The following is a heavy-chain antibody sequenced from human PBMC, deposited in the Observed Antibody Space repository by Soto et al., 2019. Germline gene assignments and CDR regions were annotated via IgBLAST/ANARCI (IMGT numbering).Heavy chain of an antibody. CDR1: GGSFSGYY. CDR2: INHSGST. J-gene: IGHJ3*02. D-gene: IGHD6-6*01. V-gene: IGHV4-34*01. CDR3: ASFEYSSSGGWFGAFDI. Sequence: SETLSLTCAVYGGSFSGYYWSWIRQPPGKGLEWIGEINHSGSTNYNPSLKSRVTISVDTSKNQFSLKLSSVTAADTAVYYCASFEYSSSGGWFGAFDIWGQGTMVTVSS.